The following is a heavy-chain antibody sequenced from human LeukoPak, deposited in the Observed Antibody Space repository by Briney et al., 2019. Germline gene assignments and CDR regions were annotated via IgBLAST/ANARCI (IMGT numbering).Heavy chain of an antibody. D-gene: IGHD6-6*01. V-gene: IGHV3-21*01. J-gene: IGHJ4*02. CDR3: ARDSRSIAVSKGGLDY. CDR2: ISIRMSK. Sequence: GGSLRLFCAASGFTFSSYSMHWVRQAPGKGLEWVSSISIRMSKNYADSVKGRFTISRDNAKNSLDLQMDSLRDEDTAVYYCARDSRSIAVSKGGLDYWGQGTLVTVSS. CDR1: GFTFSSYS.